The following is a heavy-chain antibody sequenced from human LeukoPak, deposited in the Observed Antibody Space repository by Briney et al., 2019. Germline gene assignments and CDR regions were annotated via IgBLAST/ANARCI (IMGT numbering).Heavy chain of an antibody. CDR2: ISSSSSYI. J-gene: IGHJ3*02. D-gene: IGHD2-15*01. CDR1: GFTFSSYS. V-gene: IGHV3-21*01. CDR3: ARVPNCSGGSCYSLGAFDI. Sequence: GGSLRLSCAAPGFTFSSYSMNWVRQAPGKGLEWVSSISSSSSYIYYADSVKGRFTISRDNAKNSLYLQMNSLRAEDTAVYYCARVPNCSGGSCYSLGAFDIWGQGTMVTVSS.